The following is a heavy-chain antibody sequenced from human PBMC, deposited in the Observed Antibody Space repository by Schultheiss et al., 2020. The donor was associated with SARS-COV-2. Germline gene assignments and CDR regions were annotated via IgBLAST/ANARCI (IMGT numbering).Heavy chain of an antibody. CDR3: ARDPRYYYDSSGYYRYYYYGMDV. CDR1: GFTFSDYY. V-gene: IGHV3-11*01. D-gene: IGHD3-22*01. CDR2: ISSSGSTI. J-gene: IGHJ6*02. Sequence: GGSLRLSCAASGFTFSDYYMSWIRQAPGKGLEWVSYISSSGSTIYYADSVKGRFTISRDNAKNSLYLQMNSLRAEDTAVYYCARDPRYYYDSSGYYRYYYYGMDVWGQGTTVTVSS.